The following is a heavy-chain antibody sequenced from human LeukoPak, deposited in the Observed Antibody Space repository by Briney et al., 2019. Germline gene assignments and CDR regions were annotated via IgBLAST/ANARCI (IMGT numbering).Heavy chain of an antibody. V-gene: IGHV3-23*01. J-gene: IGHJ4*02. CDR1: GFTFSSYA. D-gene: IGHD1-26*01. CDR3: AKVHTGWEALGNFDY. Sequence: GGSLRLSCAASGFTFSSYAMSWVRQAPGKGREWVSAISGSGGSTYYADSGKGRFTISRDNSKNTLYLQMNRLRAEDTGVYYLAKVHTGWEALGNFDYWGQGTLVTVSS. CDR2: ISGSGGST.